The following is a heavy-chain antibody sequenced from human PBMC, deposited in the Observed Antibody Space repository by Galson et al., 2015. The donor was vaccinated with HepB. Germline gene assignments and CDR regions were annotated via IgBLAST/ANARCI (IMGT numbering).Heavy chain of an antibody. CDR3: ARGSAAGKGVQVGYYYYGMDV. Sequence: SVKVSCKASGYTFTSYAMHWVRQAPGQRLEWMGWINAGNGNTKYSQKFQGRVTITRDTSASTAYMELSSLRSEDTAVYYCARGSAAGKGVQVGYYYYGMDVWGQGTTVTVSS. CDR2: INAGNGNT. V-gene: IGHV1-3*01. D-gene: IGHD6-13*01. CDR1: GYTFTSYA. J-gene: IGHJ6*02.